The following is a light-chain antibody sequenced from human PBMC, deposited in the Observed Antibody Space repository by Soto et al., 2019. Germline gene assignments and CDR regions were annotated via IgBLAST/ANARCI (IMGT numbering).Light chain of an antibody. Sequence: VLTQPPSASGTPGQRVTISCSGSSSNIASNTVNWYQQLPGTAPKVLIYTDNQRPSGVPDRFSGSKSGTSASLAISGLQSEDEADYYCAAWDDSLNGVVFGGGTKLTVL. V-gene: IGLV1-44*01. CDR3: AAWDDSLNGVV. CDR2: TDN. CDR1: SSNIASNT. J-gene: IGLJ2*01.